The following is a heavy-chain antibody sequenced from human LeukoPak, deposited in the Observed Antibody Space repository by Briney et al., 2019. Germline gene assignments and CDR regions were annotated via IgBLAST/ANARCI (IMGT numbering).Heavy chain of an antibody. CDR2: IYHSGST. J-gene: IGHJ4*02. D-gene: IGHD6-13*01. Sequence: SETLSLTCAASGGSISSCGYSWIWIRPPQGKGLVGIGYIYHSGSTYYNPSLKSRVTISEDTSKNQFSLKLSSVTAADTAVYYCARGKQQLSDYWGQGTLVTVSS. V-gene: IGHV4-30-2*01. CDR1: GGSISSCGYS. CDR3: ARGKQQLSDY.